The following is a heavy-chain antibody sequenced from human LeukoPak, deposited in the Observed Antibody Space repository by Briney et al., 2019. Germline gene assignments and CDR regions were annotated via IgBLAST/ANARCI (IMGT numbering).Heavy chain of an antibody. J-gene: IGHJ4*02. CDR1: GFTFSSYS. CDR3: ASTYSMASYCTSTTCPSWY. CDR2: ISSGSSI. D-gene: IGHD2-2*01. Sequence: GGSLRLSCAASGFTFSSYSMNWVRQAPGKGLEWISYISSGSSIHYADSVKGRFTISRDNAKNSLFLHMNSLRAEDTAVYFYASTYSMASYCTSTTCPSWYWGQGTLVTVSS. V-gene: IGHV3-48*01.